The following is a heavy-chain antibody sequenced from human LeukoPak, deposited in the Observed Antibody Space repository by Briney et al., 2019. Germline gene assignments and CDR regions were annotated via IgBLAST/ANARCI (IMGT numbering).Heavy chain of an antibody. CDR1: GGSISSSSYY. V-gene: IGHV4-39*02. CDR3: ARDFSGGSYFDY. CDR2: IYYSGST. Sequence: SETLSLTCTVSGGSISSSSYYWGWIRQPPGKGLEWIGGIYYSGSTYYNLSLKSRVTISVDTSKNQFSLRLSSVTAADTAVYYCARDFSGGSYFDYWGQGTLVTVSS. J-gene: IGHJ4*02. D-gene: IGHD1-26*01.